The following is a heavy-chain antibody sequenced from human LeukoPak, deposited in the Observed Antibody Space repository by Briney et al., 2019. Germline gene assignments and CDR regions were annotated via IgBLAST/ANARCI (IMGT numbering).Heavy chain of an antibody. J-gene: IGHJ3*02. CDR1: GFTFSSYS. Sequence: GGSLRLSCAASGFTFSSYSMNWVRQAPGKGLEWVSYISSSGSTVYYADSVKGRFTISRDNAKKSLYLQMYSLRAEDTAVYYCARGHIAVAAHDDAFDIWGQGTMVTVSS. D-gene: IGHD6-19*01. CDR3: ARGHIAVAAHDDAFDI. V-gene: IGHV3-48*04. CDR2: ISSSGSTV.